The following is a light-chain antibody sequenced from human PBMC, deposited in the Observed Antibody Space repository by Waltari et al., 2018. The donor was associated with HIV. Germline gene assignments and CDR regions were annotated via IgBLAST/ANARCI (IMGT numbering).Light chain of an antibody. CDR2: STT. J-gene: IGLJ3*02. V-gene: IGLV8-61*01. CDR1: SGSVSTCYY. Sequence: QTVVTQEPSFSVSPGGTVTLTGGFNSGSVSTCYYPSWYQQTPGQTPRTLIYSTTPRSSGVPDRFSGSILGNKAALTITGAQADDESDYYCVLYMGGGIWVFGGGTKVTVL. CDR3: VLYMGGGIWV.